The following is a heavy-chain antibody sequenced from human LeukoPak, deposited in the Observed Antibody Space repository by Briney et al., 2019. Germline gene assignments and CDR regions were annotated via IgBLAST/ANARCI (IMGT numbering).Heavy chain of an antibody. CDR3: ARDLVRPSCATDRCYTLAF. D-gene: IGHD2-15*01. V-gene: IGHV1-69*05. CDR1: GGTFSSYA. J-gene: IGHJ4*02. CDR2: IIPIFGTA. Sequence: ASVTVSCKASGGTFSSYAISWVRQAPGQGLEWMGGIIPIFGTANYAQKFQGRVTITTDESTSTAYMELSSLRSEDTAVYYCARDLVRPSCATDRCYTLAFWGQGTQITVSS.